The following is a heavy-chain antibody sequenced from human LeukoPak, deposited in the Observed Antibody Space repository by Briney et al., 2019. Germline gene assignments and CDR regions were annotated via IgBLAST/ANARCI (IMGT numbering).Heavy chain of an antibody. D-gene: IGHD3-22*01. V-gene: IGHV1-8*01. CDR2: MNPNSGNT. J-gene: IGHJ5*02. CDR1: GYTFTSYD. Sequence: ASVKVSCKASGYTFTSYDINWVRQATGQGLEWMGWMNPNSGNTGYAQKFQGRVTMTRNTSISTAYMELSGPRSEDTAVYYCARLEYYDSSGYSSWGQGTLVTVSS. CDR3: ARLEYYDSSGYSS.